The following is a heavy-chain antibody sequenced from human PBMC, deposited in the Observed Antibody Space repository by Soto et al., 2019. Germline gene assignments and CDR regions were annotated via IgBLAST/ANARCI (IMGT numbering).Heavy chain of an antibody. D-gene: IGHD5-12*01. CDR1: GFSLSTSGVG. J-gene: IGHJ4*02. CDR3: ARKGDGYRGFKY. Sequence: QITLKESGPTLVKPTQTLTLTCTLSGFSLSTSGVGVGWIRQPPGKALEWLALIYWDDDKRYSPFLKSRLTITKDTSKNQVVLTLTNMDPVDTATYYCARKGDGYRGFKYWGQGTLVTVSS. CDR2: IYWDDDK. V-gene: IGHV2-5*02.